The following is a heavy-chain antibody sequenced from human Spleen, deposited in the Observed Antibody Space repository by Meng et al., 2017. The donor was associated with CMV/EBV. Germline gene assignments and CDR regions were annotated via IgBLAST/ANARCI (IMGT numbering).Heavy chain of an antibody. V-gene: IGHV1-2*02. D-gene: IGHD3-3*01. Sequence: ASVQVSCKSSGYIFTDFYIHWVRQAPGQGPEWMGWINPRGGHMYAQKFQGSVTMAGDTSLNTAHLEVRGLKTDDTAMYYCARSHITIFGVVGPDYWGQGTLVTVSS. J-gene: IGHJ4*02. CDR1: GYIFTDFY. CDR2: INPRGGH. CDR3: ARSHITIFGVVGPDY.